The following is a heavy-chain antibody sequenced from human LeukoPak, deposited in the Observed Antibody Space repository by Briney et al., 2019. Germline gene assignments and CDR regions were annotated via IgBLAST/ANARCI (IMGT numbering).Heavy chain of an antibody. D-gene: IGHD2-2*01. CDR2: IYYSGST. CDR1: GGSISSSSYY. V-gene: IGHV4-39*07. Sequence: SETLSLTCTVSGGSISSSSYYWGWIRQPPGKGLEWVGSIYYSGSTYYNPSLKSRVTISVDTSKNQFSLKLSSVTAADTAVYYCARDMRDCSSTSCLDWFDPWGQGTLVTVSS. J-gene: IGHJ5*02. CDR3: ARDMRDCSSTSCLDWFDP.